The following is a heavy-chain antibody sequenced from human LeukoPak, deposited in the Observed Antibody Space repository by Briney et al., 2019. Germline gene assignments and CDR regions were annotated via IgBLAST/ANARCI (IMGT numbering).Heavy chain of an antibody. CDR1: GYTFTSYD. D-gene: IGHD1-26*01. CDR3: AKGSRYSGSYYFDY. J-gene: IGHJ4*02. Sequence: ASVKVSCKASGYTFTSYDINWVRQATGQGLEWMGWMNPNSGNTGYAQKFQGRVTMTRNTSISTAYMELNSLRAEDTAVYYCAKGSRYSGSYYFDYWGQGTLVTVSS. CDR2: MNPNSGNT. V-gene: IGHV1-8*01.